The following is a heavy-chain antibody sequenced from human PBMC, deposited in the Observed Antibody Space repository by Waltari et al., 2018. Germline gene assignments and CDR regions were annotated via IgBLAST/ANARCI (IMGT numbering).Heavy chain of an antibody. V-gene: IGHV4-34*01. J-gene: IGHJ4*02. CDR2: INHSGST. D-gene: IGHD3-10*01. CDR3: ARGRKSKNYGSGSYYNY. Sequence: QVQLQQWGAGLLKPSETLSLTCAVYGGSFSGYYWSWIRQPPGKGLEWIGEINHSGSTNYNPSLKSRVTISVDPSKNQFSLKLSSVTAADTAVYYCARGRKSKNYGSGSYYNYWGQGTLVTVSS. CDR1: GGSFSGYY.